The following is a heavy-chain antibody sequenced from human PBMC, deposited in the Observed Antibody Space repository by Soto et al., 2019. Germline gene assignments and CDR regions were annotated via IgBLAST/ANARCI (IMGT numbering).Heavy chain of an antibody. D-gene: IGHD1-20*01. V-gene: IGHV1-2*02. Sequence: GASVKVSCKASGYTFTGYYMHWVRQAPGQGLEWMGWINPNSGGTNYAQKFQGRVTMTRDTSISTAYMELSRLRSDDTAVYYCARDRSSITGRYYYYYGMDVWGQGITVTVSS. CDR2: INPNSGGT. CDR3: ARDRSSITGRYYYYYGMDV. CDR1: GYTFTGYY. J-gene: IGHJ6*02.